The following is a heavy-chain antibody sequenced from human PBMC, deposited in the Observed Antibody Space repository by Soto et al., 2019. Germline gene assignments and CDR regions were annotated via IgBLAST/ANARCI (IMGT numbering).Heavy chain of an antibody. D-gene: IGHD3-3*01. CDR2: IYSGGST. V-gene: IGHV3-66*01. CDR3: ARGPRITIFGVVPGWFDP. CDR1: GFTVSSNY. J-gene: IGHJ5*02. Sequence: GGSLRLSCAASGFTVSSNYMSWVRQAPGKGLEWVSVIYSGGSTYYADSVKGRFTISRDNSKNTLYLQMNSLRAEDTAVYYCARGPRITIFGVVPGWFDPWGQGTLVTVSS.